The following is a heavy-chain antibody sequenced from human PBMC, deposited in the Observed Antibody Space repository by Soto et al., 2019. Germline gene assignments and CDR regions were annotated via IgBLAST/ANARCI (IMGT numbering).Heavy chain of an antibody. J-gene: IGHJ4*02. V-gene: IGHV3-48*03. Sequence: EVQLVESGGGLVQPGGSLRLSCAASGFTFSSYGMNWVRQAPGTGLEWISYITSSGSTIYYADSVKGRFTISRDNAKNSLYLQMNSLRAEDTAVYYCAKYPTQAGSGPFDYWGQGTLVTVSS. CDR2: ITSSGSTI. CDR3: AKYPTQAGSGPFDY. CDR1: GFTFSSYG. D-gene: IGHD1-26*01.